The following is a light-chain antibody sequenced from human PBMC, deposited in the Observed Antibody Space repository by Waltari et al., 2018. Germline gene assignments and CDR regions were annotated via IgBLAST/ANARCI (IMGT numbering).Light chain of an antibody. Sequence: NYVSWYQQLPGIAPKLLIYDTEKRPSGIPDRFSGSKSGTSAILAITGLQTGDEADYYCGAWDGSLGVVIGSGTKVTVL. CDR2: DTE. V-gene: IGLV1-51*01. CDR1: NY. CDR3: GAWDGSLGVV. J-gene: IGLJ6*01.